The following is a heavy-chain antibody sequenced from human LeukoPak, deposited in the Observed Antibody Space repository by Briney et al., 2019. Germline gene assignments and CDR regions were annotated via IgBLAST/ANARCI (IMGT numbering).Heavy chain of an antibody. V-gene: IGHV5-51*01. CDR2: VYPGDSHT. CDR3: ARLSGGSWANTEYFPD. J-gene: IGHJ1*01. Sequence: GEALPISSKASGSAFNTYWIGWGRQEPGKGLEGMAIVYPGDSHTRYSPSFQGHFTISADKTVTTAYLQWSSLEASDTAVYYCARLSGGSWANTEYFPDWGQGTLVIVSS. D-gene: IGHD7-27*01. CDR1: GSAFNTYW.